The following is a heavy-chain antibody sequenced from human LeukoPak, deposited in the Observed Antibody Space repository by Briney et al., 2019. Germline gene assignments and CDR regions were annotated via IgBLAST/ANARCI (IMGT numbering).Heavy chain of an antibody. CDR2: ISAYNGNT. CDR3: ARAAVAVRSSAFDI. D-gene: IGHD6-19*01. V-gene: IGHV1-18*04. J-gene: IGHJ3*02. Sequence: ASVKGSCKASGYPFTSYGISWVRQPAAQGREWRGWISAYNGNTNYAQKPQGRVTMTTDTSTSTAYMELRSLRSDDTAVYYCARAAVAVRSSAFDIWGQGTMVTVSS. CDR1: GYPFTSYG.